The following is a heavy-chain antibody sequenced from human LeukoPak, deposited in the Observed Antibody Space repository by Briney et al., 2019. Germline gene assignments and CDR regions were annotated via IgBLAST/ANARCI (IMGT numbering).Heavy chain of an antibody. V-gene: IGHV3-64D*06. D-gene: IGHD6-19*01. J-gene: IGHJ4*02. CDR3: VNQISGWVY. CDR1: GFTFSTYT. Sequence: GGSQRLSCSASGFTFSTYTMHWVRQAPGKGLEYVSAISSNGGSTYHADSVKGRFTISRDNSKNTLYLQMSSLRAEDTAVYYCVNQISGWVYWGQGTLVTVSS. CDR2: ISSNGGST.